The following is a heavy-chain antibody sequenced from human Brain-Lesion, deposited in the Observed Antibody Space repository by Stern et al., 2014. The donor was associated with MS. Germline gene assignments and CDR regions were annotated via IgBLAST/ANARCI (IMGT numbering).Heavy chain of an antibody. CDR1: GFIFSDYY. CDR3: ARGPRRYYGSESPNTYYYGMDV. Sequence: QVQLLQPGGGLVKPGGSLRLSCAASGFIFSDYYMSWIRQAPGKGLEWVSYIGRSGVSTYYADSVKGRFTISRDNAKNSLYLQMNSLRAEDTAVYYCARGPRRYYGSESPNTYYYGMDVWGQGTTVTVSS. D-gene: IGHD3-10*01. CDR2: IGRSGVST. J-gene: IGHJ6*02. V-gene: IGHV3-11*01.